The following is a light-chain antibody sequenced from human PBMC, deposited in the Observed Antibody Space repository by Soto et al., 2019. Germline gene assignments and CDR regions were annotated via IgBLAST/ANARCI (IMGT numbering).Light chain of an antibody. CDR2: EVS. CDR1: SSDVCGYDY. CDR3: SSYTSTSTHVV. V-gene: IGLV2-14*01. J-gene: IGLJ2*01. Sequence: QSVLTQPASVSGSPGQSITISCSGTSSDVCGYDYVSWYQLHPGKAPQLMIYEVSNRPSGISNRFSGSKSGCTASLTISGLQAEDEADYFCSSYTSTSTHVVFGGGTKLTVL.